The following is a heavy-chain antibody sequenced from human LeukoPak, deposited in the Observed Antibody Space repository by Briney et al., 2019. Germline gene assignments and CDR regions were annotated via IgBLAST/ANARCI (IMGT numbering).Heavy chain of an antibody. D-gene: IGHD1-26*01. Sequence: GGSLRLSCVVSGFTFSNYPMSWVRRAPEKGLEWVANIKQDGYEKYYVDSVKGRFTISRDNAKNSLYLQMNSLRADDTAIYYCARDKIVGPTTLDYWGQGTLVTVSS. V-gene: IGHV3-7*01. CDR2: IKQDGYEK. CDR3: ARDKIVGPTTLDY. J-gene: IGHJ4*02. CDR1: GFTFSNYP.